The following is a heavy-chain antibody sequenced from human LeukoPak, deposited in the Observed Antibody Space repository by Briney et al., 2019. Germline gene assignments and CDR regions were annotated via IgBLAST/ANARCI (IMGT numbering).Heavy chain of an antibody. CDR2: ISGSGIGT. Sequence: GGSLRLSCAASGFTFSSDSMNWVRQAPGKGLEWVSAISGSGIGTHYADSVKGRFTISRDSSKNTVYLQMNSLRAEDTAVYYCAKSSAYYYGSGIHYPDYWGQGTLVTVSS. D-gene: IGHD3-10*01. V-gene: IGHV3-23*01. CDR3: AKSSAYYYGSGIHYPDY. J-gene: IGHJ4*02. CDR1: GFTFSSDS.